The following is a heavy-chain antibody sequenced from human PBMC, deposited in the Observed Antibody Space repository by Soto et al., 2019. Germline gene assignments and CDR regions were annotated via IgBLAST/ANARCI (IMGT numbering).Heavy chain of an antibody. CDR3: ASGYDFWSGGAYMDV. J-gene: IGHJ6*03. V-gene: IGHV1-3*01. CDR2: INAGNGNT. D-gene: IGHD3-3*01. CDR1: GYTFTSYA. Sequence: QVQLVQSGAEVKKPGASVKVSCKASGYTFTSYAMHWVRQAPGQRLEWMGWINAGNGNTKYSQKFQGRVTITRDTSASTAYMALSSLRSEDTAVYYCASGYDFWSGGAYMDVWGKGTTVTVSS.